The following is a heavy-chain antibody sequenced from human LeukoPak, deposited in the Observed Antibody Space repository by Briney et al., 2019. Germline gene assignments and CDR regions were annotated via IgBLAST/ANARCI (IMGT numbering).Heavy chain of an antibody. CDR1: GYSISSAYY. CDR2: IYYSGST. D-gene: IGHD3-10*01. V-gene: IGHV4-31*03. CDR3: ARTGYGSGSYPLFDY. J-gene: IGHJ4*02. Sequence: SETLSLTCTVSGYSISSAYYWSWIRQHPGKGLEWIGYIYYSGSTYYNPSLKSRVTISVDTSKNQFSLKLSSVTAADTAVYYCARTGYGSGSYPLFDYWGQGTLVTVSS.